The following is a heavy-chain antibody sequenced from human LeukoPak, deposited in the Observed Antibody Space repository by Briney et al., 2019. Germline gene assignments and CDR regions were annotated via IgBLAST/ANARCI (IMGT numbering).Heavy chain of an antibody. CDR1: GYNFPKSW. V-gene: IGHV5-51*01. J-gene: IGHJ3*02. D-gene: IGHD2-15*01. CDR3: ARQREWGGGFDAFDI. CDR2: IYPHDSDT. Sequence: RGESLKISCKASGYNFPKSWIGWVRQMPGKGLEWMGIIYPHDSDTRYSPSLQGQVTISADKSISTAYLQWSSLKASDTAMYYCARQREWGGGFDAFDIWGQGTMVTVSS.